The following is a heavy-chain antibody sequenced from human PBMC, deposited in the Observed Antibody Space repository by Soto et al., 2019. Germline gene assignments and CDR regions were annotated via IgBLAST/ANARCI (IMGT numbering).Heavy chain of an antibody. V-gene: IGHV1-18*01. J-gene: IGHJ4*02. CDR1: GYTFTSYG. D-gene: IGHD3-10*01. CDR2: ISAYNGNT. Sequence: ASVKVSCKASGYTFTSYGISWVRQAPGQGLEWMGWISAYNGNTNYAQKLQGRVTMTTDTSTSTAYMELRSLRSDDTAVYYCARDLSMVRGVTKIVGYWGQGTLVTVSS. CDR3: ARDLSMVRGVTKIVGY.